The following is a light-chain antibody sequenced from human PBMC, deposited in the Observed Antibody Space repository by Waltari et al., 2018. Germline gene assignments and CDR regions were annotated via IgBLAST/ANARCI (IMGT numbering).Light chain of an antibody. CDR2: AVS. Sequence: EIVLTQPPGTLSSSPGERATPSCRASQSISSYLAWYQQKPGQAPRLLIYAVSGRATGIPDKFSGSGSGTDFTLTISRLEPEDFAVYYCQQYRSSPGTFGQGTKVEIK. V-gene: IGKV3-20*01. CDR1: QSISSY. CDR3: QQYRSSPGT. J-gene: IGKJ1*01.